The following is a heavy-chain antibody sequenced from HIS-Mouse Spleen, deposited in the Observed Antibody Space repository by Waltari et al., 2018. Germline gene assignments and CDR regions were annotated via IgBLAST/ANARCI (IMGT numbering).Heavy chain of an antibody. CDR1: GFSLSTSGMC. Sequence: QVTLRESGPALVKPTQTLTLTCTFSGFSLSTSGMCVSWIRQPPGKALEWQARIDWDEDKYYRTSLKTRLTISKDTSKNPVVLTMTNMDPVDTATYYCARIAEGYSSGWYAFDYWGQGTLVTVSS. CDR3: ARIAEGYSSGWYAFDY. V-gene: IGHV2-70*15. J-gene: IGHJ4*02. CDR2: IDWDEDK. D-gene: IGHD6-19*01.